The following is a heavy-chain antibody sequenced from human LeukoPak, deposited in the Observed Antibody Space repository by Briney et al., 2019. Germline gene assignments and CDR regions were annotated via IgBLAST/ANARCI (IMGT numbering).Heavy chain of an antibody. Sequence: PSETLSLTCSVSGDSISSGDFHWGWIRQPPGKGLEWIGTIYYTGRTYYNPSLKTRLTISVDTSKNHFSLRLSSATAADTAVYYCARHGKRVALAGYYFDSWGQGTLVSVSP. J-gene: IGHJ4*02. CDR2: IYYTGRT. CDR3: ARHGKRVALAGYYFDS. CDR1: GDSISSGDFH. V-gene: IGHV4-39*01. D-gene: IGHD1-1*01.